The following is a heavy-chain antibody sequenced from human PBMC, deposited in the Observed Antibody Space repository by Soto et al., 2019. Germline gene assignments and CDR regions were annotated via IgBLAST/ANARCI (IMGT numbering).Heavy chain of an antibody. CDR3: ARPAQTNLDAFDI. J-gene: IGHJ3*02. CDR2: IYFNGVT. CDR1: GGSITNDGYY. D-gene: IGHD1-7*01. V-gene: IGHV4-31*03. Sequence: QVQLQESGPGLVKPSQTLSLTCTVSGGSITNDGYYWTWIRQPPGKGLEWIGYIYFNGVTYYNPSLTSRVTISVDRSKNQFYVNLTSVTAADTGVYYCARPAQTNLDAFDIWGQGTMVTVSS.